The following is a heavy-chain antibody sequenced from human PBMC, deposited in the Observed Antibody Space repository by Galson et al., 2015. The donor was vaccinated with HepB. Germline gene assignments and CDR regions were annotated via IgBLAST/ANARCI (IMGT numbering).Heavy chain of an antibody. Sequence: SLRLSCAASGFTFSSYAMSWVRQAPGKGLEWVSAISGSGGSTYYADSVKGRFTISRDNSKNTLYLQMNSLRAEDTAVYYCAKFTVTTYYYYYYGMDVWGQGTTVTVSS. J-gene: IGHJ6*02. CDR1: GFTFSSYA. V-gene: IGHV3-23*01. CDR2: ISGSGGST. D-gene: IGHD4-17*01. CDR3: AKFTVTTYYYYYYGMDV.